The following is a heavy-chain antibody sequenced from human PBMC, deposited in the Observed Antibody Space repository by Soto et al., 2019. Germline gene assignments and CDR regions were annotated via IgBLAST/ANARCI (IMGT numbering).Heavy chain of an antibody. Sequence: QVRLVQSGAEVKKPGSSVKVSCKASGGTFSNYAISWVRQAPGQGLEWMGGIILPFGTANYAQKFQGRVTITADESMTAAYRELSGLRSEDTAVYYCARGPDDAGYFDYWGQGTLVTVSS. V-gene: IGHV1-69*12. J-gene: IGHJ4*02. CDR3: ARGPDDAGYFDY. D-gene: IGHD1-1*01. CDR1: GGTFSNYA. CDR2: IILPFGTA.